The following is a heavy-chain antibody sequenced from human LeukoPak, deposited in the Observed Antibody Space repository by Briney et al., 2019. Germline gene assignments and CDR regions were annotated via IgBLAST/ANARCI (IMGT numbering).Heavy chain of an antibody. J-gene: IGHJ4*02. V-gene: IGHV3-23*01. CDR2: ISGSGGST. Sequence: PGGSLRLSRAASGFTFSSYAMGWGRQAPGKGLAWVSAISGSGGSTYYTDSVKCRFTISRDNSKNTLYLQMNSLRAEDTAVYYCAKDQQLVLDYWGQGTLVTVSS. D-gene: IGHD6-13*01. CDR1: GFTFSSYA. CDR3: AKDQQLVLDY.